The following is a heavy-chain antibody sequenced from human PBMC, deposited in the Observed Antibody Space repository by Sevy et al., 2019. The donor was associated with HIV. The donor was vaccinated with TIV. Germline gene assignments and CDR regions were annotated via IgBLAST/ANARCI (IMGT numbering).Heavy chain of an antibody. CDR1: GFTVSNYW. CDR3: ARDKNSAMVTPFDF. CDR2: IKEDGKET. Sequence: GGSPRLSCVASGFTVSNYWMNWVRQAPGMGLEWVAKIKEDGKETYYVDSVKGRFTISRDNAKNSLYLQMTSLRAEDTAVYYCARDKNSAMVTPFDFWGQGTLVTVSS. D-gene: IGHD5-18*01. V-gene: IGHV3-7*03. J-gene: IGHJ4*02.